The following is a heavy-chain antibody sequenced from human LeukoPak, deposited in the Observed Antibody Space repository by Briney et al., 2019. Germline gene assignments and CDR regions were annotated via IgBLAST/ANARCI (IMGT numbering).Heavy chain of an antibody. CDR2: IKQDGSEK. J-gene: IGHJ6*03. CDR1: GFTFSSYW. CDR3: ARDGGGQYYYYYYMDV. D-gene: IGHD2/OR15-2a*01. V-gene: IGHV3-7*01. Sequence: PGGSLRLSCAASGFTFSSYWMSWVRQAPGKGLEWVANIKQDGSEKYYVDSVKGRFTISRDNAKNSLYLQMNSLRAEDTAVYYCARDGGGQYYYYYYMDVWGKGTTVTVSS.